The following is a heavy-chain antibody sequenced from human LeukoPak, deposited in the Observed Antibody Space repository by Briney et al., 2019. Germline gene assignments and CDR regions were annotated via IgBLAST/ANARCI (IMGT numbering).Heavy chain of an antibody. J-gene: IGHJ4*02. CDR2: ISSSSYT. V-gene: IGHV3-21*01. D-gene: IGHD3-22*01. CDR1: GFTFSSYS. CDR3: ARDRRQGYYYDSSGYFDY. Sequence: GGSLRLSCAASGFTFSSYSMNWVRQAPGKGLEWVSSISSSSYTYYADSVKGRFTISRDNAKNSLYLQMNSLRAEDTAVYYCARDRRQGYYYDSSGYFDYWGQGTLVTVSS.